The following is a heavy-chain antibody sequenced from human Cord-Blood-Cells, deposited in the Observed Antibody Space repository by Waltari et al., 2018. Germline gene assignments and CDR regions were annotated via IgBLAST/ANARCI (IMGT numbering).Heavy chain of an antibody. CDR3: AKMNLRAFDI. CDR2: RRYDGSNK. Sequence: QVQLVESGGGVVQPGGSLRLSCAASGFTFSSYGMHWVRQAPGKGLEWGSFRRYDGSNKYYADSVKGRFTISRDNSKNTLYLQMNSLRAEDTAVYYCAKMNLRAFDIWGQGTMVTVSS. D-gene: IGHD4-17*01. V-gene: IGHV3-30*02. CDR1: GFTFSSYG. J-gene: IGHJ3*02.